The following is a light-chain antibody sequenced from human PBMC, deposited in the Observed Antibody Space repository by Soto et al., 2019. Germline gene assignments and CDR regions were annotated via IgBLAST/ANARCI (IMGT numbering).Light chain of an antibody. CDR3: QQYKRYSRA. Sequence: DIQMTQSPSTLSASVGDRVTITCRASQSISSWLAWYQQKPGKAPKLLIYKASSLESGVPSRFSGSGSGTDFTLTISSLQPDYVATYYCQQYKRYSRAFGLGTNVEIK. J-gene: IGKJ1*01. CDR2: KAS. V-gene: IGKV1-5*03. CDR1: QSISSW.